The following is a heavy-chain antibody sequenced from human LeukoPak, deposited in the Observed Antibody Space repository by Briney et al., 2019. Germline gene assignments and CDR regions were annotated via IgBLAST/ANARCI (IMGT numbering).Heavy chain of an antibody. J-gene: IGHJ6*02. CDR1: GGSISSYY. CDR2: IYTSGST. V-gene: IGHV4-4*07. CDR3: AGGPRNCSGGSCYSSWGPYYYGMDV. D-gene: IGHD2-15*01. Sequence: SETLSLTCTVSGGSISSYYWSWIRQPAGKGLEWIGRIYTSGSTNYNPSLKSRVTMSVDTSKNQFSPKLSSVTAADTAVYYCAGGPRNCSGGSCYSSWGPYYYGMDVWGQGTTVTVSS.